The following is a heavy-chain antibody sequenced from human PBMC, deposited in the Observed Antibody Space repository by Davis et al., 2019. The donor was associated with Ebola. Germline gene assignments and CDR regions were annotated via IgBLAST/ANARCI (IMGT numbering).Heavy chain of an antibody. CDR3: ARDFMDIVVVPAAIGSYYYYYMDV. Sequence: ASVKVSCKASSYNFIEYFFHWFRQAPGQGLEWMGWINPNSGGTNYAQKFQGRVTMTRDTSISTAYMEVSRLRSDDTAVYYCARDFMDIVVVPAAIGSYYYYYMDVWGKGTTVTVSS. CDR1: SYNFIEYF. J-gene: IGHJ6*03. CDR2: INPNSGGT. V-gene: IGHV1-2*02. D-gene: IGHD2-2*02.